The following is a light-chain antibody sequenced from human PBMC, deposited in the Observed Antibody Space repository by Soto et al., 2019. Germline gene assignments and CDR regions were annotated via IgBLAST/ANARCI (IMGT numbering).Light chain of an antibody. CDR2: GAS. CDR1: QSVSSSY. J-gene: IGKJ5*01. Sequence: EIVLTQFPVDLSLSPGGRPTLSCKALQSVSSSYLPCYQQKPGQAPRLLIIGASSRATGIPDRISGSGSGTDVTLTISRLETEDFSVYYCQQYGSTPTITFGQGTRLEIK. CDR3: QQYGSTPTIT. V-gene: IGKV3-20*01.